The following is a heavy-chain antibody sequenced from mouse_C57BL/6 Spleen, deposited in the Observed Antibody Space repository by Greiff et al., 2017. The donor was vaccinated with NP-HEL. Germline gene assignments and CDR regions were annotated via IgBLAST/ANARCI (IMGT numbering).Heavy chain of an antibody. J-gene: IGHJ2*01. CDR1: GFTFSSYG. CDR2: ISSGGSYT. V-gene: IGHV5-6*01. D-gene: IGHD2-1*01. CDR3: ARRSTGDYFDY. Sequence: EVQLVESGGVLVKPGGFLKLSCAASGFTFSSYGMSWVRQTPDKRLEWVATISSGGSYTYYPDSVKGRFTISRDNAKNTLYLQMSSLKAEDTAMYYCARRSTGDYFDYWGQGTTLTVSS.